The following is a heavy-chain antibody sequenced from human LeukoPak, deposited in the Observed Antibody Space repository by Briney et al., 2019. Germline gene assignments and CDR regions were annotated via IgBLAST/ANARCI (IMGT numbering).Heavy chain of an antibody. D-gene: IGHD3-22*01. CDR3: ARSKSYYDSSGYDY. CDR1: GYTFTGYY. CDR2: INPNSGGT. Sequence: ASVKVSCEASGYTFTGYYMHWVRQAPGQGGEGMGRINPNSGGTNYAQKFQGRVTMTRDTSISTAYMELSRLRSDDTAVYYCARSKSYYDSSGYDYWGQGTLVTVPS. V-gene: IGHV1-2*06. J-gene: IGHJ4*02.